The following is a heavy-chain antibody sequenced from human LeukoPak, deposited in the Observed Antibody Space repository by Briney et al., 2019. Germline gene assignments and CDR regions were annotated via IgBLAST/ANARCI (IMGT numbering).Heavy chain of an antibody. J-gene: IGHJ4*02. Sequence: PGGSLRLSCAASGFTFTNAYMSWVRQAPGKGLEWVGRIKSNIDGGTTDYAAPVKGRFAISRDDSRNMVFLQMHSLKAEDTAVYYCATDAGYSSRWYKWWAQGTLVSVAS. CDR3: ATDAGYSSRWYKW. D-gene: IGHD6-13*01. CDR2: IKSNIDGGTT. CDR1: GFTFTNAY. V-gene: IGHV3-15*01.